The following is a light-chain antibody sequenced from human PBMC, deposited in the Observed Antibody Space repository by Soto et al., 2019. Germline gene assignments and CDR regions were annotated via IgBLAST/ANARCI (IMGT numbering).Light chain of an antibody. CDR2: GAS. Sequence: EIVVTQSPALVSVSPVEIVTLSFIASQSVISSLAWYQQKLGQAPRLLIYGASTRATGIPARFSGSGSGTEFFLNISSLQSEDSAIYYCQHYNNWLGTCGGGTKGDIK. CDR1: QSVISS. CDR3: QHYNNWLGT. J-gene: IGKJ4*01. V-gene: IGKV3-15*01.